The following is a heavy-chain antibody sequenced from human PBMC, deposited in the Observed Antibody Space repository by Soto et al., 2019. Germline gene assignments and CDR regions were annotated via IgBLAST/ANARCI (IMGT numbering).Heavy chain of an antibody. CDR3: ARGGHIAVVTASFDY. V-gene: IGHV1-46*02. D-gene: IGHD2-21*02. CDR1: GYTLNTYY. CDR2: IHPSGGGS. J-gene: IGHJ4*02. Sequence: GASVKVSCKPPGYTLNTYYLHWLRQAPGQGLEWMGIIHPSGGGSTYAQKFLGRVTMTRDTSTSTVFMELSSLRSADTAVYYCARGGHIAVVTASFDYWGQGTLVTVSS.